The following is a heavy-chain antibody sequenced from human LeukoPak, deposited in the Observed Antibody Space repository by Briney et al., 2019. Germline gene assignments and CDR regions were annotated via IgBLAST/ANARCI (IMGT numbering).Heavy chain of an antibody. J-gene: IGHJ4*02. V-gene: IGHV3-15*01. D-gene: IGHD6-19*01. Sequence: AGGTLRLSCAASGFTFSNAWMSWVRQAPAKGLEWGGRSKSKTDGGTTDYAAPVQGTFTISRADSQNTLYLRVMSLKTKDVSVYYCTTDFPQWIAVAVDYWGQGTGDTVSS. CDR1: GFTFSNAW. CDR2: SKSKTDGGTT. CDR3: TTDFPQWIAVAVDY.